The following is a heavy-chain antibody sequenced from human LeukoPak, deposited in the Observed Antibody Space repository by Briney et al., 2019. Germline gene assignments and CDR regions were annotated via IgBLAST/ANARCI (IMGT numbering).Heavy chain of an antibody. CDR3: TRGYSIDY. CDR1: GFTFSRYG. J-gene: IGHJ4*02. V-gene: IGHV3-49*04. D-gene: IGHD4-11*01. CDR2: IRSKASGGTT. Sequence: PGGSLRLSCAASGFTFSRYGMHWVRQAPGKGLEWVGFIRSKASGGTTEYAASVKGRFTISRDDSKSIAYLQMNSLITEDTAVYYCTRGYSIDYWGQGTLVTVSS.